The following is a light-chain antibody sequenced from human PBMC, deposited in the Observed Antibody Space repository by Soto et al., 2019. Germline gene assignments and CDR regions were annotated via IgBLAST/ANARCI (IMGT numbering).Light chain of an antibody. J-gene: IGKJ1*01. V-gene: IGKV1-5*01. CDR1: QSISSW. CDR2: DAS. Sequence: DIQMTQSPSTMSASVGDRVTITCRASQSISSWLACYQQKPGQAPKLLIYDASSLESGVPSRFSGSGSGSELTITISSLQPDDFATYYCQQYNSYGTFVQATKV. CDR3: QQYNSYGT.